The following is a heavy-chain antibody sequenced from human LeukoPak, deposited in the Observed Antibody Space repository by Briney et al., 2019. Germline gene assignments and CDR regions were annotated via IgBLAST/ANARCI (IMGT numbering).Heavy chain of an antibody. CDR3: ARGGQGDGYSADEAFDF. J-gene: IGHJ3*01. V-gene: IGHV6-1*01. Sequence: SQTLSLTCAMSGDSFSGNSTAYNWIRQSPSRGLEWLGRTYYRSKWYNDYAVSVKGRITMNPDTSKNQLSLQLNSVTPDDTAVYYCARGGQGDGYSADEAFDFWGQGTMVTVSS. CDR1: GDSFSGNSTA. CDR2: TYYRSKWYN. D-gene: IGHD5-24*01.